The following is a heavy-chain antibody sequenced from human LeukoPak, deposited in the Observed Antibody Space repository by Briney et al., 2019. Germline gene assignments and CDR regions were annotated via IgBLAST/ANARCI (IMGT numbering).Heavy chain of an antibody. D-gene: IGHD3-10*01. V-gene: IGHV3-74*01. CDR1: GFTFRDAA. CDR2: INGDGSSR. Sequence: GGSLRLSCAASGFTFRDAAMTWVRQAPGKGLVWVARINGDGSSRSYADLVKGRFTISRDNAENTLYLRMNSLRAEDTAVYYCAREGVGPYSGSSDYWGQGTLVTISS. J-gene: IGHJ4*02. CDR3: AREGVGPYSGSSDY.